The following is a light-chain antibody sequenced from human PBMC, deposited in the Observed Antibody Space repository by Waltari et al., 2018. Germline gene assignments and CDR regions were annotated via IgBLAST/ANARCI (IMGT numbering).Light chain of an antibody. CDR3: RQRTKEPRT. CDR2: KVT. CDR1: QSLLHSNGNTY. Sequence: DIVMTQTPLSLPVTPGEPASISCRSSQSLLHSNGNTYLHWYLQKPGQSPRLLLYKVTRLESGVPDRFSGSGSVTDFTLKISRVEPEDVGVYDRRQRTKEPRTLGKGTKVE. V-gene: IGKV2D-29*02. J-gene: IGKJ1*01.